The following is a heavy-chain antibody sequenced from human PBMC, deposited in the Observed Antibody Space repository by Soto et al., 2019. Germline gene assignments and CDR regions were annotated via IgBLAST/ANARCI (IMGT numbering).Heavy chain of an antibody. CDR3: ARGGQLWLRSSWFDP. Sequence: PSETLSLTCAVYGGSFSGYYWSWIRQPPGKGLEWIGEINHSGSTNYNPSLKSRVTISVDTSKNQFSLKLSSVTAADTAVYYCARGGQLWLRSSWFDPWGQGPLVT. V-gene: IGHV4-34*01. D-gene: IGHD5-18*01. CDR1: GGSFSGYY. CDR2: INHSGST. J-gene: IGHJ5*02.